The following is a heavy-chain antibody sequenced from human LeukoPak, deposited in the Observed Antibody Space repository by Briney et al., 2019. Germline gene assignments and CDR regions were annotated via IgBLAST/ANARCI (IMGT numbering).Heavy chain of an antibody. Sequence: GASVKVSCKASGGTFSSYAISWVRQAPGQGLEWMGRIIPILGIANYAQKFQGRVTITADKSTSTAYMELSSLRSEDTAVYYCAGGGYCSSTSCYTWDDYYYYGMGVWGQGTTVTVSS. CDR2: IIPILGIA. D-gene: IGHD2-2*02. CDR3: AGGGYCSSTSCYTWDDYYYYGMGV. CDR1: GGTFSSYA. J-gene: IGHJ6*02. V-gene: IGHV1-69*04.